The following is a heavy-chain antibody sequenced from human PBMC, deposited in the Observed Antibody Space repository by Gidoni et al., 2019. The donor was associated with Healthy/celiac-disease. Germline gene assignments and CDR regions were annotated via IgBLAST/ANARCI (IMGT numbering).Heavy chain of an antibody. J-gene: IGHJ6*02. CDR2: ISYDGSNK. V-gene: IGHV3-30*18. D-gene: IGHD6-13*01. CDR3: AKDTGSSWYPYGMDV. Sequence: QVQLVESGGGVVQPGRSLRLSCAASGFTFSSYGMHWVRQAPGKGLEWVAVISYDGSNKYYADSVKGRFAISRDNSKNTLYLQMNSLRAEDTAVYYCAKDTGSSWYPYGMDVWGQGTTVTVSS. CDR1: GFTFSSYG.